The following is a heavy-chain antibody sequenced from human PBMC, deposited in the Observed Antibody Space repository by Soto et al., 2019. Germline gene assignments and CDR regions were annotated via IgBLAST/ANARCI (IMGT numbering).Heavy chain of an antibody. D-gene: IGHD3-10*01. CDR3: ARDGVYYGSGSFALPYYYYYMDV. V-gene: IGHV1-69*13. Sequence: SVKVSCKASGGTFSSYAISWVRQAPGQGLEWMGGIIPIFGTANYAQKFQGRVTITADESTSTAYMELSSLRSEDTAVYYCARDGVYYGSGSFALPYYYYYMDVWGKGTTVTVSS. CDR2: IIPIFGTA. CDR1: GGTFSSYA. J-gene: IGHJ6*03.